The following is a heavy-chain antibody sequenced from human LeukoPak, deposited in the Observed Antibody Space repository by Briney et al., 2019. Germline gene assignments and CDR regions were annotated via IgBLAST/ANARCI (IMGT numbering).Heavy chain of an antibody. V-gene: IGHV4-30-4*01. CDR1: GGSISSGDYY. D-gene: IGHD3-22*01. Sequence: SQTLSLTCTVSGGSISSGDYYWSWIRQPPGQGLEWIGYIYYSGSTYYNPSLKSRVTISVDTSKNQFSLKLSSVTAADTAVYYCARFKDYYDSSGYYYAFDYWGQGTLVTVSS. J-gene: IGHJ4*02. CDR2: IYYSGST. CDR3: ARFKDYYDSSGYYYAFDY.